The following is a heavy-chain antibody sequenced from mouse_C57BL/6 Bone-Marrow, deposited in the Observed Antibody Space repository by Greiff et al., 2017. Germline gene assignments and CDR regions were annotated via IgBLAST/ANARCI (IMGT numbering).Heavy chain of an antibody. D-gene: IGHD1-1*01. J-gene: IGHJ1*03. CDR2: ISSGGSYT. CDR1: GFTFSSYG. CDR3: ARTSYYGSRNWYFDV. V-gene: IGHV5-6*01. Sequence: VQLQQSGGDLVKPGGSLKLSCAASGFTFSSYGMSWVRQTPDKRLEWVATISSGGSYTYYPDSVKGRFTISRDNAKNTLYLQMSSLKSEDTAMYYCARTSYYGSRNWYFDVWGTGTTVTVSS.